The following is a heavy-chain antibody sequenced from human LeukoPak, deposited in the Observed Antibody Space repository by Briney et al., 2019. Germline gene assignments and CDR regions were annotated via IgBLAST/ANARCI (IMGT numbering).Heavy chain of an antibody. CDR3: AGTAEQLPFDY. V-gene: IGHV1-69*13. Sequence: SVKVSCKASGYTFTTYFMNWVRQAPGQGLEWMGGIIPIFGTANYAQKFQGRVTITADESTSTAYMELSSLRSEDTAVYYCAGTAEQLPFDYWGQGTLVTVSS. CDR2: IIPIFGTA. D-gene: IGHD6-13*01. J-gene: IGHJ4*02. CDR1: GYTFTTYF.